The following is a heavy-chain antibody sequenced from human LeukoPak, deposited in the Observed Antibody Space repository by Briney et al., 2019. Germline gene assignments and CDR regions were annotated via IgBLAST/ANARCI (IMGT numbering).Heavy chain of an antibody. J-gene: IGHJ4*02. D-gene: IGHD5-18*01. CDR2: ITPSDGST. CDR1: GYTFSSYH. CDR3: ARDSYGPDY. V-gene: IGHV1-46*01. Sequence: GASVKVSCMASGYTFSSYHVHWVRQAPGQGLEWMGKITPSDGSTTYAQNFQDGVIMTRDTSSSTVYMQLSSLRSEDTAVYYCARDSYGPDYWGQGTLVTVSS.